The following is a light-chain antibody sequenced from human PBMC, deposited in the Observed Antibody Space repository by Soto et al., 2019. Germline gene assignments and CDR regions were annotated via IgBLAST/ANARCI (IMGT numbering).Light chain of an antibody. J-gene: IGKJ5*01. Sequence: EIVMTQSPATLSVSPGERATLSCRASQSVSSNLAWYQQKPGQAPRPLIYGASTSATGIPARFSGSGSGTEFTLTISSLQSEDFAVYYCQQYNNWPPPITFGQGTRLEIK. CDR3: QQYNNWPPPIT. V-gene: IGKV3-15*01. CDR1: QSVSSN. CDR2: GAS.